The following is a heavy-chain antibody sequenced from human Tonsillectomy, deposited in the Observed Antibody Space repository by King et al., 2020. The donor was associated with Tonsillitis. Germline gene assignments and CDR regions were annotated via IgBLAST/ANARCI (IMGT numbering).Heavy chain of an antibody. CDR2: IYYTGRT. CDR1: GDSITGGDYY. V-gene: IGHV4-30-4*01. J-gene: IGHJ4*02. D-gene: IGHD3-3*01. Sequence: VQLQESGPGLVKPSQTLSLTCTVSGDSITGGDYYWSWIRQTPGKGLEWIGNIYYTGRTYYNPSLQSRLTMSLDASNNQFSLKLTAVTATDTAVYYCARGRTILGVVVILDYWGLGTLVTVSS. CDR3: ARGRTILGVVVILDY.